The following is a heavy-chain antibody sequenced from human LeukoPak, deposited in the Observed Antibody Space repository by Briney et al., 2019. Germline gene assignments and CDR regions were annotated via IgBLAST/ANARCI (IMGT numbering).Heavy chain of an antibody. CDR3: ARDAPSYGDYNFDY. J-gene: IGHJ4*02. V-gene: IGHV1-2*02. Sequence: ASVKVSCKASGYTFTGYYMHWVRQAPGQGLEWMGWINPNSGGTNYAQKFQGRVTMTRDTSISTAYMELSGLRSDDTAVYYCARDAPSYGDYNFDYWGQGTLVTVSS. D-gene: IGHD4-17*01. CDR1: GYTFTGYY. CDR2: INPNSGGT.